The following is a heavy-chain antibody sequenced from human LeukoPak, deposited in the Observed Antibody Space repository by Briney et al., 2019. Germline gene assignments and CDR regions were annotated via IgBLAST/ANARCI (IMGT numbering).Heavy chain of an antibody. D-gene: IGHD4-17*01. CDR1: GFXFSSYS. CDR3: AKELTTERTPGVDS. V-gene: IGHV3-23*01. CDR2: ICGSGDTT. Sequence: GGSLRLSCTASGFXFSSYSISWVRQGPGTGQEWVSHICGSGDTTFYADSVKGRFTISRDNSKKTLYLQVNSLRAEDTAVYFCAKELTTERTPGVDSWGQGTLVTVSS. J-gene: IGHJ4*02.